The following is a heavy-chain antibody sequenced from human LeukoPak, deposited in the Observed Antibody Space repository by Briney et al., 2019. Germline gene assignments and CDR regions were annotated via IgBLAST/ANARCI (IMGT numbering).Heavy chain of an antibody. CDR1: GYTFSSYA. V-gene: IGHV1-3*03. J-gene: IGHJ4*02. D-gene: IGHD6-19*01. CDR2: INGDNGNI. CDR3: ARGGPNSGGWTLDH. Sequence: GASVKVSCKTSGYTFSSYAMHWVRQAPGQRLEWMGCINGDNGNIQYSQKFQGRVTFTRDTSASTAYMELSSLTSEDMAVFYCARGGPNSGGWTLDHWGQGPLVSVSS.